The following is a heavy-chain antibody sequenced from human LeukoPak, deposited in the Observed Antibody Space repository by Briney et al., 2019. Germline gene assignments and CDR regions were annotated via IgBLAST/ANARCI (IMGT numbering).Heavy chain of an antibody. CDR1: GFPFTNNP. CDR2: ISNDITTT. J-gene: IGHJ4*02. CDR3: ARDVRQRGFDY. Sequence: GGSLRLSCVVSGFPFTNNPMNWVRQAPGKGLEWVSYISNDITTTYYADSVKGRFTISRDNAKNSLYLQMNSLRAEDTAVYYCARDVRQRGFDYWGQGTLVTVSS. D-gene: IGHD6-25*01. V-gene: IGHV3-48*04.